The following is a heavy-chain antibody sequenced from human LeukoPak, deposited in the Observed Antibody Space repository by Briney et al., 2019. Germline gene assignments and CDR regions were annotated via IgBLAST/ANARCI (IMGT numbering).Heavy chain of an antibody. V-gene: IGHV4-39*07. Sequence: SETLSLTCTVSGDSISSSSYYWGWIRQPPGKGLEWIGSIYYSGSTYYNPSLKSRVTISVDTSKNQFSLKLSSVTAADTAVYYCARDRTLWFGVHYYYYMDVWGKGTTVTVSS. J-gene: IGHJ6*03. D-gene: IGHD3-10*01. CDR2: IYYSGST. CDR1: GDSISSSSYY. CDR3: ARDRTLWFGVHYYYYMDV.